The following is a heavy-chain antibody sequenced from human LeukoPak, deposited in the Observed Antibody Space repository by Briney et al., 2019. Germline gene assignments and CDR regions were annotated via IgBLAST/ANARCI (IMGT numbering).Heavy chain of an antibody. V-gene: IGHV3-30-3*01. J-gene: IGHJ4*02. CDR3: AREGYYGSGSPPSLYFDY. D-gene: IGHD3-10*01. CDR2: TSSDSNVK. CDR1: GLTFRNYV. Sequence: PGGSLRLSCAASGLTFRNYVIHWVRQAPGKGLEWVAVTSSDSNVKLYADSVKGRFTISRDNSRSTLYLQMNSLRPEDTAIYYCAREGYYGSGSPPSLYFDYWGQGTLVTVSS.